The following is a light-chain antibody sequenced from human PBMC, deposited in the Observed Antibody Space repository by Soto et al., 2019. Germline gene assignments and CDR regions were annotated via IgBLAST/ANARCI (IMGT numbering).Light chain of an antibody. CDR3: QQYNHWPPELT. CDR1: QSVSSSY. Sequence: EIVVTQSPGTLSLSPGERATLSCRAGQSVSSSYLAWYQQKPGQAPRLLIYGASSRATGIPDRFSGSGSGTEFTLTISSLQSEDFADSYCQQYNHWPPELTFGGGTKVDI. CDR2: GAS. V-gene: IGKV3-20*01. J-gene: IGKJ4*01.